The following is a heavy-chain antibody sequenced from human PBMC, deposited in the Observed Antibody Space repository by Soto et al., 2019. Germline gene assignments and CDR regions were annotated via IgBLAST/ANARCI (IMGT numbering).Heavy chain of an antibody. CDR1: GLIFTSYG. CDR3: ARSRDGYSFYFYYGMDG. CDR2: ILHDGSAE. Sequence: PGGSLRLSCAASGLIFTSYGMHWVRQAPGKGLEWMALILHDGSAEYYADSVKGRFTISRDNSKNTLYLQMNSLTAEDTAVYYCARSRDGYSFYFYYGMDGWGQGTTVTV. D-gene: IGHD4-4*01. V-gene: IGHV3-30*03. J-gene: IGHJ6*02.